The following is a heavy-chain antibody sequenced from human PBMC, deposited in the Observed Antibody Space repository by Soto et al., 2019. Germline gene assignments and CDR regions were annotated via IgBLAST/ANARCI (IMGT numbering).Heavy chain of an antibody. D-gene: IGHD1-26*01. V-gene: IGHV4-30-4*01. CDR1: GGSISSGDYY. Sequence: QVQLQESGPGLVKPSQTLSLTCTVSGGSISSGDYYWSWIRQPPGKGLEWIGYIYYSGSTYYNPSLKSRVTKSVDTSKNQFALKLSSVTAADTAVYYCASDSSASGENWFDPWGQGTLVTVSS. CDR3: ASDSSASGENWFDP. CDR2: IYYSGST. J-gene: IGHJ5*02.